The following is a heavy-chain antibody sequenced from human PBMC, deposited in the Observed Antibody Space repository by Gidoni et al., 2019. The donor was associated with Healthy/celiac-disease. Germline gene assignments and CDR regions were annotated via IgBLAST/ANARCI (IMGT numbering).Heavy chain of an antibody. D-gene: IGHD3-3*01. CDR3: ARANLHYDFWSGMDSYGMDV. V-gene: IGHV3-21*01. CDR2: IISSSSYI. Sequence: EVQLVEYGGGLVRPGGTLRLSCADSGCTFSSYSMNWVRQAPGKGLELFSSIISSSSYIYYADSVKGRFTISRDNAKNSLYLQMNSLRAEDTAVYYCARANLHYDFWSGMDSYGMDVWGQGTTVTVSS. CDR1: GCTFSSYS. J-gene: IGHJ6*02.